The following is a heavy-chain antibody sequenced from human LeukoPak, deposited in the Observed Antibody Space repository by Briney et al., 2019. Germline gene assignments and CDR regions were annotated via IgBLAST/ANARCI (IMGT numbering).Heavy chain of an antibody. D-gene: IGHD2-2*02. CDR1: KFSFSTYG. Sequence: GGSLRHSCAASKFSFSTYGMNWVRQAPGKGLEGVSYISSSSSSIYYADSVKGRFTISRDNAKNSLYLQMNSLRAEDTAVYYCARDSECSSTKCYTLFLDDWGQGTLVTVSS. CDR3: ARDSECSSTKCYTLFLDD. CDR2: ISSSSSSI. V-gene: IGHV3-48*04. J-gene: IGHJ4*02.